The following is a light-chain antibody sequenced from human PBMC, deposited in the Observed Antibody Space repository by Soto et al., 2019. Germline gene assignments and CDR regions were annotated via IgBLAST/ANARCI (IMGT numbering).Light chain of an antibody. CDR3: QQYGSSGT. J-gene: IGKJ1*01. V-gene: IGKV3-20*01. Sequence: EIVLTQSPGTLSLSPGERATLSCRASQSVSNNYLAWYQQKPGQAPRLLIYGASNRATGIPDRFSGSGSGTDFTLTISXXXXEDFAVYYCQQYGSSGTFGQGTKXEX. CDR1: QSVSNNY. CDR2: GAS.